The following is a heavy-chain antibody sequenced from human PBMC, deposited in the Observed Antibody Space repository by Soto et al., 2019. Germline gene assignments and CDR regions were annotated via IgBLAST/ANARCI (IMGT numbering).Heavy chain of an antibody. J-gene: IGHJ5*02. CDR3: ARNGVVVVVAATLGNWFDP. CDR1: GGSISSSSYY. V-gene: IGHV4-39*01. CDR2: IYYSGST. D-gene: IGHD2-15*01. Sequence: QLQLQESGPGLVKPSETLSLTCTVSGGSISSSSYYWGWIRQPPGKGLEWIGSIYYSGSTYYNPSLKSRGTTSVDTSKNQFSLKLSSVTAADTAVYYCARNGVVVVVAATLGNWFDPWGQGTLVTVSS.